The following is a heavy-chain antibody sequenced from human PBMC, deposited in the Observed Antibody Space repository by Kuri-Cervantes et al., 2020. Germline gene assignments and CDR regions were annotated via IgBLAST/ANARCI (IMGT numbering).Heavy chain of an antibody. CDR1: GFTFSSYA. CDR2: ISGSGGST. D-gene: IGHD1-26*01. V-gene: IGHV3-23*01. CDR3: ARTSGSYLGDFDI. Sequence: GESLKISCAASGFTFSSYAMSWVRQAPGKGLEWVSAISGSGGSTYYADSVKGRFTISRDNSKNTLYLQMNSLRAEDTAVYYCARTSGSYLGDFDIWGQGTMVTVSS. J-gene: IGHJ3*02.